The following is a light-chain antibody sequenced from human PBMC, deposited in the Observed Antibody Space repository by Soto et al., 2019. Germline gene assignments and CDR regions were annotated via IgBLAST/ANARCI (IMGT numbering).Light chain of an antibody. CDR1: SSDVGGYNY. V-gene: IGLV2-8*01. CDR3: SSYAGSNNYV. Sequence: QSALTQPPSASGSPGQSVAISCTGTSSDVGGYNYVSWYQLHPGKAPKLMIYEVNMRPSGVPDRFSGSKSGNTASLTVSGLRAEDEADYYCSSYAGSNNYVFGTGTQLTVL. J-gene: IGLJ1*01. CDR2: EVN.